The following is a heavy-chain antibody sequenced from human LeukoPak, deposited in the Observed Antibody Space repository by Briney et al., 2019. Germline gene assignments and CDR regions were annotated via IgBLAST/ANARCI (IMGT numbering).Heavy chain of an antibody. J-gene: IGHJ4*02. V-gene: IGHV3-23*01. CDR2: ITGSGGST. CDR1: GFTFINYG. Sequence: PGGTLRLSCAASGFTFINYGMNWVRQAPGKGLEWVSGITGSGGSTYYADSVKGRFTISRDNSKNTVYLQINSLTAEDTAVYFCGRDSRWAQPDYWGQGTLVTVSP. D-gene: IGHD5-24*01. CDR3: GRDSRWAQPDY.